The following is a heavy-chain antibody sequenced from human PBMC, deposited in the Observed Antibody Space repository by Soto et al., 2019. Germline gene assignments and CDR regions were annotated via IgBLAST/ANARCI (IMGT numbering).Heavy chain of an antibody. CDR2: IYYSGST. Sequence: PSETLSLTCTVSGGSISRGGYYWSWVRQHPGKGLEWIGYIYYSGSTYYNPSLKSRATISVDTSKNQFSLKLSSVTAADTAVYYCARCGTAMVYDYWGQGTLVTVSS. V-gene: IGHV4-31*03. CDR1: GGSISRGGYY. J-gene: IGHJ4*02. D-gene: IGHD5-18*01. CDR3: ARCGTAMVYDY.